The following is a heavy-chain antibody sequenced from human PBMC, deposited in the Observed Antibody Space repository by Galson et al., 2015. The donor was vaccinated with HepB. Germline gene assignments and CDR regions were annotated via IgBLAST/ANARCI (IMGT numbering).Heavy chain of an antibody. J-gene: IGHJ4*02. D-gene: IGHD6-19*01. V-gene: IGHV4-39*07. CDR2: IYYSGST. CDR1: GGSISNSSYY. CDR3: ARGRPIAVAGTSLDY. Sequence: TLSLTCTVPGGSISNSSYYWGWIRQPPGKGLEWIGSIYYSGSTYYNPSLKSRVTISVDTSKNQFSLKLSSVTAADTAVYYCARGRPIAVAGTSLDYWGQGTLVTVSS.